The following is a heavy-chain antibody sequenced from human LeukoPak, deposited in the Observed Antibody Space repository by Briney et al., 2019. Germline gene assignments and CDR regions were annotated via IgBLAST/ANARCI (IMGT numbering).Heavy chain of an antibody. D-gene: IGHD3-22*01. J-gene: IGHJ3*02. CDR1: GYTFTSYA. Sequence: ASVKVSCKASGYTFTSYAMNWVRQAPGQGLEWMGWINTNTGNPTYAQGFTGRFVFSLDTSVSTAYLQISSLKAEDTAVYYCARVQEYYYDSSGYSPAFDIWGQGTMVTVSS. V-gene: IGHV7-4-1*02. CDR3: ARVQEYYYDSSGYSPAFDI. CDR2: INTNTGNP.